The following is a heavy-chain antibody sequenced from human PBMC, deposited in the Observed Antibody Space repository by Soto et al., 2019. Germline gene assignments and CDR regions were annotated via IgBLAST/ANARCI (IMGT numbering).Heavy chain of an antibody. CDR2: INPRSGST. J-gene: IGHJ3*01. D-gene: IGHD2-21*02. CDR3: ARDFDGTADAFDF. Sequence: QVQLVQSGAEVKKPGASVKLSCKASGYSFTNHYMHWVRQAPGQGLEWMGIINPRSGSTSYAQKFPDTGTMTRDTSTSTVYMELRSLRAEDTAVYYCARDFDGTADAFDFWGQGTMVTVSS. V-gene: IGHV1-46*01. CDR1: GYSFTNHY.